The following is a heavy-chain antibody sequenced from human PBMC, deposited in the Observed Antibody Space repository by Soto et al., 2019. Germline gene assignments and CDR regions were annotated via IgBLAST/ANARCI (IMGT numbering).Heavy chain of an antibody. CDR3: ARVRAYSSSSRSYYFDY. J-gene: IGHJ4*02. CDR1: GFTFSSYG. CDR2: IWYDGSNK. V-gene: IGHV3-33*01. Sequence: PGGSLRLSCAASGFTFSSYGMHWVRQAPGKGLEWVAVIWYDGSNKYYADSVKGRFTISRDNSKNTLYLQMNSLRAEDTAVYYCARVRAYSSSSRSYYFDYWGQGTLVTVSS. D-gene: IGHD6-6*01.